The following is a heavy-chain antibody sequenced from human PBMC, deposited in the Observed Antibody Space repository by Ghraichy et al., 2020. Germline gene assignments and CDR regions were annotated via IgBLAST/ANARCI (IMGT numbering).Heavy chain of an antibody. Sequence: GKSLNISCVGSGFTFSSYSMNWVRQSPGKGLEWVSYITSSSRTIFYADSVKGRFTISRDNAQNSLYLQMNSLRDEDSAVYYCARGSTVVRFFYYDGMDVWGQGTTVTVSS. V-gene: IGHV3-48*02. D-gene: IGHD4-23*01. J-gene: IGHJ6*02. CDR3: ARGSTVVRFFYYDGMDV. CDR2: ITSSSRTI. CDR1: GFTFSSYS.